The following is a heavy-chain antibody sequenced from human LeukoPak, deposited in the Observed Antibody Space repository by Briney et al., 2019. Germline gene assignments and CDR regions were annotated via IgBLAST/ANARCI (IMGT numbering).Heavy chain of an antibody. J-gene: IGHJ5*02. Sequence: PSETLSLTCTVSDGSIRSGDYYWSWIRQHPGKGLEWIGYISYSGITYSNPSLKSRVTISVGTSKNQFSLKLSSVTAADTAVYYCARAPYYDFWSGYPVPHWFDPWGQGTLVTVSS. V-gene: IGHV4-31*03. CDR1: DGSIRSGDYY. CDR3: ARAPYYDFWSGYPVPHWFDP. CDR2: ISYSGIT. D-gene: IGHD3-3*01.